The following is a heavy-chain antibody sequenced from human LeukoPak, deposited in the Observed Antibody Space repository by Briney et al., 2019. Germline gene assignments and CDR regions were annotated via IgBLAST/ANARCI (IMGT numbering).Heavy chain of an antibody. CDR2: IYTSGST. Sequence: SETLSLTCTVSGGSLSRGSYYWSWIRQPAGKGLEWIGRIYTSGSTNYNPSLKSRVTMSVDTSKNQFSLKLSSVTAADTAVYYCARGTIFGVPSGDYYYYMDVWGKGTTVTVSS. V-gene: IGHV4-61*02. D-gene: IGHD3-3*01. J-gene: IGHJ6*03. CDR3: ARGTIFGVPSGDYYYYMDV. CDR1: GGSLSRGSYY.